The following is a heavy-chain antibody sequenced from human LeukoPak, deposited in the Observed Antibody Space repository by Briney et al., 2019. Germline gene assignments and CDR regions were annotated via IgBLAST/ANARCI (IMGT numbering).Heavy chain of an antibody. J-gene: IGHJ6*03. CDR1: GGSFSGYY. D-gene: IGHD5-12*01. V-gene: IGHV4-34*01. Sequence: SETLSLTCAVYGGSFSGYYWSWIRQPPGKGLEWIGEINHSGSTNYNPSLKGRVTISVDTSKNQFSLKLSSVTAADTAVYYCAKKDRGNSGYYHYYMDVWGKGTTVTVSS. CDR2: INHSGST. CDR3: AKKDRGNSGYYHYYMDV.